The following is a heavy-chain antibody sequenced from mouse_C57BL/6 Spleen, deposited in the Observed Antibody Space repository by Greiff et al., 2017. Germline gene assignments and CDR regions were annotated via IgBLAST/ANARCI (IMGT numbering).Heavy chain of an antibody. V-gene: IGHV1-18*01. CDR1: GYTFTDYN. D-gene: IGHD2-2*01. CDR2: INPNNGGT. Sequence: VQLQQSGPELVKPGASVKIPCKASGYTFTDYNMDWVKQSHGKSLEWIGDINPNNGGTIYNQKFKGKATLTVDKSSSTAYMELRSLTSEDTAVYYCARKPLYYGYDGGYFDYWGQGTTLTVSS. CDR3: ARKPLYYGYDGGYFDY. J-gene: IGHJ2*01.